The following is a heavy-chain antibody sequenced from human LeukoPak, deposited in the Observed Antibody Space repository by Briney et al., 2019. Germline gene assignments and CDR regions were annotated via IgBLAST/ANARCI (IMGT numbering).Heavy chain of an antibody. V-gene: IGHV3-21*01. D-gene: IGHD6-13*01. CDR1: GFTFSSYS. CDR2: ISSSSSYI. CDR3: ARPIAAAGNAHFDY. Sequence: KSGGSLRLSCAASGFTFSSYSMNWVRQAPGKGLEWVSSISSSSSYIYYADSVKGRFTISRDNAKNSLYLQMNSLRAEDTAVYYCARPIAAAGNAHFDYWGQGTLVTVSS. J-gene: IGHJ4*02.